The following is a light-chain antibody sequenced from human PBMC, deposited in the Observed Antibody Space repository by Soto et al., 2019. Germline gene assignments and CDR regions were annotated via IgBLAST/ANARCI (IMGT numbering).Light chain of an antibody. V-gene: IGLV2-14*01. Sequence: QSALTQSASVSGSPGQSITISCTGTSSDVGGYNYVSWYQQRPGKAPKLIIYDVTNRPSGVSNRFSGSKSGNTASLTISGLQAEDGADYYCSSYTTSSTLVFGGGTKLTVL. J-gene: IGLJ2*01. CDR2: DVT. CDR1: SSDVGGYNY. CDR3: SSYTTSSTLV.